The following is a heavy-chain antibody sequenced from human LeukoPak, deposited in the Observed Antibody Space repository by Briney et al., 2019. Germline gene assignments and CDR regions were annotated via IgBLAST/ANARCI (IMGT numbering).Heavy chain of an antibody. Sequence: SETLSLTCTVSGGSISSSGYYWGWVRQPPGKELEWIGSIYYSGSSHYNPSLKSRVSMSRDTAKNQFSLNLSSVTAADTAVYYCARVGITADFDYWGQGTLVTVSS. CDR2: IYYSGSS. D-gene: IGHD3-10*01. CDR1: GGSISSSGYY. CDR3: ARVGITADFDY. J-gene: IGHJ4*02. V-gene: IGHV4-39*07.